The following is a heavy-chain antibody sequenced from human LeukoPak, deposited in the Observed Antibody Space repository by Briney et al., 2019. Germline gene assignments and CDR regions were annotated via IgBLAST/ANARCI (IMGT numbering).Heavy chain of an antibody. CDR3: ARHYYDSSGYYLSEPFDY. V-gene: IGHV1-2*02. J-gene: IGHJ4*02. CDR2: INPNSGGT. Sequence: ASVKASCKASGYTFTGYYMHWVRQAPGQGLEWMGWINPNSGGTNYAQKFQGRVTMTRDTSISTAYMELSRLRSDDTAVYYCARHYYDSSGYYLSEPFDYWGQGTLVTVSS. CDR1: GYTFTGYY. D-gene: IGHD3-22*01.